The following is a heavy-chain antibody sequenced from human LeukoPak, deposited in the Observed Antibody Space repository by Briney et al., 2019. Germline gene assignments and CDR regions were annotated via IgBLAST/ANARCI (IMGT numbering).Heavy chain of an antibody. D-gene: IGHD2-15*01. CDR2: ISGSGGST. CDR1: GFTFSSYA. V-gene: IGHV3-23*01. CDR3: AKDGRYCSGGSCYPRS. J-gene: IGHJ4*02. Sequence: PGGSLRLSCAASGFTFSSYAMSWVRQAPGKGLECVSVISGSGGSTYYADSVKGRFTISRDNSKNTLYLQMNSLRAEDTAVYYCAKDGRYCSGGSCYPRSWGQGTLVTVSS.